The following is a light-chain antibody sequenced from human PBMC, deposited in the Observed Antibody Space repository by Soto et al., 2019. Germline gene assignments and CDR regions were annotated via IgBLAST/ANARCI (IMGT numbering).Light chain of an antibody. V-gene: IGKV3-20*01. J-gene: IGKJ5*01. CDR1: QSVSSSY. CDR3: QQYGSSPPVT. CDR2: GAS. Sequence: EIVLTQSPGTLSLSPGERATLSCRASQSVSSSYLAWYQQKPGQAPRLLIYGASGRATGIPDRFSVSVSGTDFTLTISRLEPEDFAVYYCQQYGSSPPVTFGQGTRLEIK.